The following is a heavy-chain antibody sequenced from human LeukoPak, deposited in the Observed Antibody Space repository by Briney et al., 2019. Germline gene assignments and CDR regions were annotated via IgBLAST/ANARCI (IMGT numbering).Heavy chain of an antibody. CDR3: AKGRLLGAPWGMDV. D-gene: IGHD1-26*01. V-gene: IGHV3-13*01. CDR1: GFTFSSYD. CDR2: IGTAGDT. J-gene: IGHJ6*02. Sequence: TGGSLRLSCAASGFTFSSYDMHWVRQATGKGLEWVSAIGTAGDTYYPGSVKGRFTISRENAKNSLYLQMNSLRAGDTAVYYCAKGRLLGAPWGMDVWGQGTTVTVSS.